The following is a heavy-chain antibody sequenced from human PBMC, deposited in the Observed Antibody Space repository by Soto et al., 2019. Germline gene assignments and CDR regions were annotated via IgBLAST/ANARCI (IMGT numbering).Heavy chain of an antibody. CDR2: IYSGGST. J-gene: IGHJ3*01. Sequence: GSLRLSCAASGFTVSSNYMSWVRQAPGKGLEWVSVIYSGGSTYYADSVKGRFTISRDNSKNTLYLQMNSLRAEDTAVYYCARDRGYPDSFDLWGQGTMVTVSS. V-gene: IGHV3-66*01. CDR3: ARDRGYPDSFDL. D-gene: IGHD3-10*01. CDR1: GFTVSSNY.